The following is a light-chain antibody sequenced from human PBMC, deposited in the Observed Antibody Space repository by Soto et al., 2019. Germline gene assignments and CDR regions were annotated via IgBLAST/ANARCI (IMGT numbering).Light chain of an antibody. V-gene: IGKV1-39*01. CDR3: QQTYSTPLLT. Sequence: DIQLTQSPSSLSASVGDRVTITYRANQSITNFLNWYQEKHGKAPKLMIYAASNLQSGVPSRFSGSGSGTDFALTISGLQPDDFATYYCQQTYSTPLLTFCGGTKVDIK. CDR2: AAS. CDR1: QSITNF. J-gene: IGKJ4*01.